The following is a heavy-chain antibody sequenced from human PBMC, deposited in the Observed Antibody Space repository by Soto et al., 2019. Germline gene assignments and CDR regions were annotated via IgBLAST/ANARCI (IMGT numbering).Heavy chain of an antibody. J-gene: IGHJ5*02. CDR3: ARGGPSSGWKGNWFDP. CDR2: IYYSGST. Sequence: SETLSLTCTVSGGSISSGDYYWSWTRQPPGKGLEWIGYIYYSGSTYYNPSLKSRVTISVDTSKNQFSLKLSSVTAADTAVYYCARGGPSSGWKGNWFDPWGQGTLVTVSS. D-gene: IGHD6-19*01. CDR1: GGSISSGDYY. V-gene: IGHV4-30-4*01.